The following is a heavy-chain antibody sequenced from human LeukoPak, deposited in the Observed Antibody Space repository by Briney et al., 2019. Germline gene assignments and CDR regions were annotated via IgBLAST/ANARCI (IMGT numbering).Heavy chain of an antibody. D-gene: IGHD1-26*01. J-gene: IGHJ4*02. CDR3: AKDQVSSVVGVMYY. CDR2: ISGSGGST. Sequence: LPGGSLRLSCAASGFTFSSYAMSWVRQAPGKGLEWVSAISGSGGSTYYAAPVKGRSTISRDNSKNTLYLQMNGMRAENTAVYYCAKDQVSSVVGVMYYWGEGTLVTVSS. V-gene: IGHV3-23*01. CDR1: GFTFSSYA.